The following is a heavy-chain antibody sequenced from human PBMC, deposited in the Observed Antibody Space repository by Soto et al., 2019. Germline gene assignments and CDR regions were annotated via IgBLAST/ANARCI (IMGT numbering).Heavy chain of an antibody. J-gene: IGHJ4*02. CDR2: IIPIFGTA. D-gene: IGHD1-1*01. CDR3: AGGLGMNWNCFDY. Sequence: QVQLVQSGAEVKKPGSSVKVSCKASGGTFSSYAISWVRQAPGQGLEWMGGIIPIFGTANYAQKFQGRVTITADESTRKADRERSGRGSEDTAVYYCAGGLGMNWNCFDYWGQGTLVPAS. V-gene: IGHV1-69*01. CDR1: GGTFSSYA.